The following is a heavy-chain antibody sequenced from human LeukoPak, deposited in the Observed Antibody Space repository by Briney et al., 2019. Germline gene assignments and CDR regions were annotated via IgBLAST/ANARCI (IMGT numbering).Heavy chain of an antibody. Sequence: SETLSLTCTVSGGSISSYYWSWIRQPAGKGLEWIGRIYTSGSTNYNPSLKSRVTMSVDTSKNQFSLKLSSVTAADTAVYYCARDSAGYDSSVDGSDYRGQGTLVTVSS. CDR1: GGSISSYY. J-gene: IGHJ4*02. V-gene: IGHV4-4*07. CDR3: ARDSAGYDSSVDGSDY. CDR2: IYTSGST. D-gene: IGHD3-22*01.